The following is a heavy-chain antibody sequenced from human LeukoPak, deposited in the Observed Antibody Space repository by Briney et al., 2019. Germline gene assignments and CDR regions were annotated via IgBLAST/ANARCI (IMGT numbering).Heavy chain of an antibody. CDR1: GSSINSSNW. J-gene: IGHJ4*02. CDR2: IYHSGST. V-gene: IGHV4-4*02. CDR3: ARGDMVRGVSYFDY. D-gene: IGHD3-10*01. Sequence: SETLSLTCAVSGSSINSSNWWSWVRQPPGKGLEWIGEIYHSGSTNYNPSLKSRVTISVDTSKNQFSLKLSSVTAADTAVYYCARGDMVRGVSYFDYWGQGTLVTVSS.